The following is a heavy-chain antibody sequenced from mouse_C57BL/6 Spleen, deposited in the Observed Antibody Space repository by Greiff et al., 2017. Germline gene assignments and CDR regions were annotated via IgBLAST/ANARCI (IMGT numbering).Heavy chain of an antibody. Sequence: VQLQQSGPELVKPGASVKISCKASGYAFSSSWMNWVKQRPGKGLEWIGRIYPGDGDTNYNGKFKGKATLTADKSSSTAYMQLSSLTSEDSAVYFCAIEGYYYGSSPYWYFDVWGTGTTVTVSS. J-gene: IGHJ1*03. D-gene: IGHD1-1*01. CDR1: GYAFSSSW. CDR3: AIEGYYYGSSPYWYFDV. CDR2: IYPGDGDT. V-gene: IGHV1-82*01.